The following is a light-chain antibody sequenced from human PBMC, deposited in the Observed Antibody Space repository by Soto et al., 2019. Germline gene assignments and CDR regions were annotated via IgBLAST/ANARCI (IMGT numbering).Light chain of an antibody. Sequence: EIVLTQSPGTLSLSPGERATLSCRASQSVSSTYLAWYQQKPGQAPRLLIYGASSRATGIPDRFSGSGSGTDFTLTISRREPEDFAVYYCQQYGSSTLFAFGPGTKVEI. CDR3: QQYGSSTLFA. J-gene: IGKJ3*01. V-gene: IGKV3-20*01. CDR2: GAS. CDR1: QSVSSTY.